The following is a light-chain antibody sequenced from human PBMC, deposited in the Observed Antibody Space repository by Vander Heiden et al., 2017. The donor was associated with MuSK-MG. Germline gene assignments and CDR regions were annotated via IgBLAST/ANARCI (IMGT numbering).Light chain of an antibody. J-gene: IGKJ4*01. CDR3: HQYDNWPLT. CDR2: DAT. V-gene: IGKV3-15*01. CDR1: HTVNNH. Sequence: ERVMTHSPATLSVSPGERATLSCRASHTVNNHLAWYQQKPGQAPRLLIYDATTRGTGIPPRFSGSGSGTDFTLTISSLRSEDSAVYCCHQYDNWPLTFGGGTKVQIK.